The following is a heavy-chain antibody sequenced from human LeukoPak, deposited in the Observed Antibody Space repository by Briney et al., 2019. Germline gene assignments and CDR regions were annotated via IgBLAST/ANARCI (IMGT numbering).Heavy chain of an antibody. J-gene: IGHJ4*02. Sequence: GESLKISCKGSGYSFTSYWIGWVRQMPGKGLEWMGIIYPGDSDIRYSPSFQGQVTISADKSISTAYLQWSSLKASDTAMYYCARHLYGSGSYYLSYFDYWGQGTLVTVSS. CDR2: IYPGDSDI. CDR1: GYSFTSYW. V-gene: IGHV5-51*01. D-gene: IGHD3-10*01. CDR3: ARHLYGSGSYYLSYFDY.